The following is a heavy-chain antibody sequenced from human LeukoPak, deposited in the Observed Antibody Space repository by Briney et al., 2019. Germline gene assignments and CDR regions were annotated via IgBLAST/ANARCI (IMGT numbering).Heavy chain of an antibody. CDR1: GFTFSDYY. CDR3: ARAGLYGSGSRYYYCYYYMDV. Sequence: PGGSLRLSCAASGFTFSDYYMSWIRQAPGKGLEWVSYISSSGSTIYYADSVKGRFTIPRDNAKNSLYLQMNSLRAEDTAVYYCARAGLYGSGSRYYYCYYYMDVWGKGTTVTVSS. V-gene: IGHV3-11*04. J-gene: IGHJ6*03. CDR2: ISSSGSTI. D-gene: IGHD3-10*01.